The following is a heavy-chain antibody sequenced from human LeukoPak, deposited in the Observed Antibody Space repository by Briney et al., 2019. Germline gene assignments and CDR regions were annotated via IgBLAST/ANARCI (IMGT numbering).Heavy chain of an antibody. V-gene: IGHV3-64*01. CDR3: VRVSGSYGY. D-gene: IGHD1-26*01. CDR2: ISSNGGST. Sequence: PGGSLRLSCAASGFTFSSYAMHWVRQAPGKGLEYVSAISSNGGSTFYANSVKGRFTISRDTSKNTLYLQMGSLRADDMAAYYCVRVSGSYGYWGQGTLVTVSS. J-gene: IGHJ4*02. CDR1: GFTFSSYA.